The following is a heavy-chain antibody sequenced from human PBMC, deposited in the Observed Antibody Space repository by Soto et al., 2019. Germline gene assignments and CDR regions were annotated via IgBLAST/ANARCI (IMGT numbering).Heavy chain of an antibody. Sequence: GGSLRLSCAASGFTFSDYYMSWIRQAPGKGLEWVSYISSSGSTIYYADSVKGRFTISRDNAKNSLYLQMNSLRAEDTAVYYCARPHYDFWSGYYTHYYYYYMDVWGKGTTVTVSS. CDR1: GFTFSDYY. J-gene: IGHJ6*03. CDR3: ARPHYDFWSGYYTHYYYYYMDV. V-gene: IGHV3-11*01. CDR2: ISSSGSTI. D-gene: IGHD3-3*01.